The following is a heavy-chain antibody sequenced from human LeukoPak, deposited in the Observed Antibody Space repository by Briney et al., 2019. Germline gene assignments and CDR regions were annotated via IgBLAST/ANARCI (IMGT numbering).Heavy chain of an antibody. CDR1: GFIVTSNY. CDR2: IYSGGST. CDR3: YCGSGSNFDY. Sequence: GGSLRLSCAASGFIVTSNYMNWVRQAPGKGLEWVSVIYSGGSTYYADSVKGRFTISRDKSKNTLYLQMNRLRAEDTAVYYCYCGSGSNFDYWGQGTLVTVSS. D-gene: IGHD3-10*01. J-gene: IGHJ4*02. V-gene: IGHV3-53*01.